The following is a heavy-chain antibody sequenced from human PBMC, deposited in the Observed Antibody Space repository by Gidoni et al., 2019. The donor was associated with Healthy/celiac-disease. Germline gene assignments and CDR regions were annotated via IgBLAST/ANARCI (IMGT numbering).Heavy chain of an antibody. Sequence: EVQLLESGGGLVQPGGSLRLCCAASGFTFSSYAMSWVRQAPGKGLEWVSAISGSGGSTYYADSVKGRFTISRDNSKNTLYLQMNSLRAEDTAVYYCAKAFGAKTTLNYYDSSGYSDYWGQGTLVTVSS. V-gene: IGHV3-23*01. D-gene: IGHD3-22*01. J-gene: IGHJ4*02. CDR1: GFTFSSYA. CDR2: ISGSGGST. CDR3: AKAFGAKTTLNYYDSSGYSDY.